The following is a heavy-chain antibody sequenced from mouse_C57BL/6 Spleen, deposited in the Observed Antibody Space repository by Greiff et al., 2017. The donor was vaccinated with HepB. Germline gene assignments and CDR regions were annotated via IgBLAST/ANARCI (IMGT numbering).Heavy chain of an antibody. CDR2: ISSGGSYT. CDR3: ARHSGSSPFWYFDV. V-gene: IGHV5-6*01. D-gene: IGHD1-1*01. CDR1: GFTFSSYG. J-gene: IGHJ1*03. Sequence: EVQGVESGGDLVKPGGSLKLSCAASGFTFSSYGMSWVRQTPDKRLEWVATISSGGSYTYYPDSVKGRFTISRDNAKNTLYLQMSSLKSEDTAMYYCARHSGSSPFWYFDVWGTGTTVTVSS.